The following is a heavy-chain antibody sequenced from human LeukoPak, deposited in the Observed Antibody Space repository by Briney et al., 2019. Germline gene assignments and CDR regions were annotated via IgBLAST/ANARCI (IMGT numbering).Heavy chain of an antibody. Sequence: GGSLRLSCAASGFTFSSYWMHWVRQAPGKGLVWVSRINSDGSSTSYADSVKGRFTISRDNAKNTLYLQMNSLRDEDTAVYYCARAQWLDSFDYWGQGTLVTASS. J-gene: IGHJ4*02. CDR3: ARAQWLDSFDY. CDR2: INSDGSST. V-gene: IGHV3-74*01. CDR1: GFTFSSYW. D-gene: IGHD6-19*01.